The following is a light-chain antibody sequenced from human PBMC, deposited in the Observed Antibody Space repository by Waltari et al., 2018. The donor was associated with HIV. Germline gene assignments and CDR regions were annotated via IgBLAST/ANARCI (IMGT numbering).Light chain of an antibody. CDR3: HQYGTSPYT. J-gene: IGKJ2*01. Sequence: EIVLTQSPGTLSLSAGERATLSCRASQSVNSRFLSWYQQKPGQAPRLLIFGASSRATGIPDRFTGSGSRTDFSLTISRLEPEDFAVYYCHQYGTSPYTFGQGTKLDIK. CDR2: GAS. V-gene: IGKV3-20*01. CDR1: QSVNSRF.